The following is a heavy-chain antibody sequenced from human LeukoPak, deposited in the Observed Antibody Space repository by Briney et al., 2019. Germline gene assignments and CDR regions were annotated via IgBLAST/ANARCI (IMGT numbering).Heavy chain of an antibody. Sequence: ASVKVSCKASGYTFTSYDINWVRQAPGQGLEWMGGIIPIFGTANYAQKFQGRVTITADESTSTAYMELSSLRSEDTAVYYCARTTMIVVPFFDYWGQGTLVTVSS. CDR3: ARTTMIVVPFFDY. V-gene: IGHV1-69*13. D-gene: IGHD3-22*01. CDR2: IIPIFGTA. CDR1: GYTFTSYD. J-gene: IGHJ4*02.